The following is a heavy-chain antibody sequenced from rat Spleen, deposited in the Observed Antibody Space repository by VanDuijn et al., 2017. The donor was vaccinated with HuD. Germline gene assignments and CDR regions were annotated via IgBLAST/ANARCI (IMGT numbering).Heavy chain of an antibody. CDR3: ARHLLLQY. J-gene: IGHJ2*01. D-gene: IGHD1-1*01. CDR2: ISYEGSST. V-gene: IGHV5-22*01. CDR1: GFTFSDYY. Sequence: EVQLVESGGGLVQPGRSMNLSCAASGFTFSDYYLAWVRQAAKKGLEWVASISYEGSSTCYGDLVKGRCTIYRYNAKSTRYLQMDSLRTEDTATYYCARHLLLQYWGQGVKVTVTS.